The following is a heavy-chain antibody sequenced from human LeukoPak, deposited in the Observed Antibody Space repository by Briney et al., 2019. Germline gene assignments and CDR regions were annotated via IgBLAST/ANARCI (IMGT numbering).Heavy chain of an antibody. CDR3: ARSYYDSSGTFDY. V-gene: IGHV3-30-3*01. CDR2: ISYDGSNR. CDR1: GFTFSSYA. J-gene: IGHJ4*02. Sequence: GGSLRLSCAASGFTFSSYAIHWVRRAPGKGLEWVAVISYDGSNRYYADSVKGRFTISRDNSKNTPYLQMNSLRAEDTAVYYCARSYYDSSGTFDYWGQGTLVTVSS. D-gene: IGHD3-22*01.